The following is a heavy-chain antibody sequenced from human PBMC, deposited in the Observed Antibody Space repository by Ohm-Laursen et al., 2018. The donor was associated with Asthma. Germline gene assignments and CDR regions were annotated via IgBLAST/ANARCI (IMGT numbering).Heavy chain of an antibody. CDR2: ISANGGAT. J-gene: IGHJ4*02. CDR3: TKEDFGSSYFDH. Sequence: SLRLSCTASGFTFSTYAMPWIRPAPGKGLEWVAAISANGGATYYADSVRGRFTVSRDNSKNTLFLQMHSLRAEDTAVYYCTKEDFGSSYFDHWGQGALVTVSP. V-gene: IGHV3-23*01. CDR1: GFTFSTYA. D-gene: IGHD3-3*01.